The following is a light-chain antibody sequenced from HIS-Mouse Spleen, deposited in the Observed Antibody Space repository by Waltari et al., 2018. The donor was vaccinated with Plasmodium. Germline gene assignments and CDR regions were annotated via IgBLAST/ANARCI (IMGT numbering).Light chain of an antibody. CDR2: GAS. CDR3: QQYNNWSFT. Sequence: EIVMTQSPATLSVSPGERATLSCRASQSVSSNLAWYQQKPVEAPRLLIYGASTRATGIPARFSGIGSGTEFTLTISSLQSEDFAVYYCQQYNNWSFTFGPGTKVDIK. J-gene: IGKJ3*01. CDR1: QSVSSN. V-gene: IGKV3-15*01.